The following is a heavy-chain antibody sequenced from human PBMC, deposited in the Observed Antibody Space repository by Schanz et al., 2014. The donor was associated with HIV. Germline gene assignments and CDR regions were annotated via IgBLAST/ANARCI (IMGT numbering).Heavy chain of an antibody. D-gene: IGHD3-10*01. CDR1: GFTFSSYA. CDR2: IKQDGREK. J-gene: IGHJ6*02. CDR3: ARDTVRGVKDSMDV. V-gene: IGHV3-7*03. Sequence: VQLVESGGGLVKPGGSLRLSCAASGFTFSSYAMSWVRQAPGKGLEWVANIKQDGREKYYLDSVKGRFTISRDNGKNSLYLQMNSLRVEDTAVYYCARDTVRGVKDSMDVWGQGTTVTVSS.